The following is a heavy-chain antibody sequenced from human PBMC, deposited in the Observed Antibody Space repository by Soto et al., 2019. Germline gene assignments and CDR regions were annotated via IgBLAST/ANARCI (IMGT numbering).Heavy chain of an antibody. CDR1: GFSLSTSGVG. CDR3: VHRRRANSWIPLTFDY. D-gene: IGHD6-13*01. Sequence: SGPTLVNPTQTLTLTCTFSGFSLSTSGVGVGWIRQPPGKALEWLALIYWDDDKRYSPSLKSRLTITKDTSKNQVVLTMTNMDPVDTATYYCVHRRRANSWIPLTFDYWGQGTLVTVSS. CDR2: IYWDDDK. V-gene: IGHV2-5*02. J-gene: IGHJ4*02.